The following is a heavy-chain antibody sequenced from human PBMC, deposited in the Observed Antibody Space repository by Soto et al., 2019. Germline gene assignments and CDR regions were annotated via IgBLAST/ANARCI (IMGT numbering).Heavy chain of an antibody. Sequence: PSETLSLTCAVYGGSFSGYYWSWIRQPPGKGLEWIGEINHSGSTNYNPSLKSRVTISVDTSKNQFSLKLSSVTAADTAVYYCARLRGRYGGEYSYYATDVWGKGTTVTVSS. CDR1: GGSFSGYY. CDR3: ARLRGRYGGEYSYYATDV. D-gene: IGHD4-17*01. V-gene: IGHV4-34*01. CDR2: INHSGST. J-gene: IGHJ6*04.